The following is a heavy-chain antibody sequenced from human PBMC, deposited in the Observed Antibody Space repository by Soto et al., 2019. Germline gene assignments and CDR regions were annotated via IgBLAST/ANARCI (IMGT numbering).Heavy chain of an antibody. J-gene: IGHJ4*02. D-gene: IGHD1-26*01. V-gene: IGHV3-21*01. CDR1: GFPFSAYN. CDR2: ITVGSSHI. Sequence: GGSLRLSCTGSGFPFSAYNINWVRQAPGKGLEWVSSITVGSSHIYQPNSMKGRFTISRDDAENSVYLQIDSLRDEDTALYYCSRSPDFSVRGVYWGQGTMVTV. CDR3: SRSPDFSVRGVY.